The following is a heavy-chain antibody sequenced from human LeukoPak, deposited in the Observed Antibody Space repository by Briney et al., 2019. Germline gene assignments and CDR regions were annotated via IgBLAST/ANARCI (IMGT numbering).Heavy chain of an antibody. CDR1: GFTFSILA. CDR3: GSPGAAAAAPGFDY. D-gene: IGHD6-25*01. Sequence: PGGSLRLSCAASGFTFSILAMNWVRQAPGKGLEWVSAISGNGGTANYADSAKGRFTISRDNSKNTLYLQMNTLRAEDTAVYYCGSPGAAAAAPGFDYWGQGTLVTVSP. J-gene: IGHJ4*02. V-gene: IGHV3-23*01. CDR2: ISGNGGTA.